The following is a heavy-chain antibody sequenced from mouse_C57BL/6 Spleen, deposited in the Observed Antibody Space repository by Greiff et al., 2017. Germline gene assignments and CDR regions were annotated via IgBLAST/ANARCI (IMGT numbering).Heavy chain of an antibody. Sequence: VQLQQSGAELARPGASVKLSCKASGYTFTSYGISWVKQRTGQGLEWIGEIYPRSGNTYYNEKFKGKATLTADKSSSTAYMELRSLTSEDSAVYFYARGATVVATYYFDYWGQGTTLTVSS. CDR3: ARGATVVATYYFDY. CDR1: GYTFTSYG. D-gene: IGHD1-1*01. V-gene: IGHV1-81*01. CDR2: IYPRSGNT. J-gene: IGHJ2*01.